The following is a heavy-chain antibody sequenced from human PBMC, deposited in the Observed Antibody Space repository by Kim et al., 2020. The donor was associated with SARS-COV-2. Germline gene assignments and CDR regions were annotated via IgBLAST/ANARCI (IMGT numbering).Heavy chain of an antibody. CDR3: AKHDARYCSGGNCWYFDY. V-gene: IGHV4-34*01. CDR2: INHIGST. CDR1: GGSFSDYY. J-gene: IGHJ4*02. D-gene: IGHD2-15*01. Sequence: SETLSLTCAVFGGSFSDYYWTWIRQPPGKGQEWIGEINHIGSTKHNPSLKSRVTMSVDTSKNQLSLKLTFVTAADTAVYYCAKHDARYCSGGNCWYFDYWGQGTLVTVSS.